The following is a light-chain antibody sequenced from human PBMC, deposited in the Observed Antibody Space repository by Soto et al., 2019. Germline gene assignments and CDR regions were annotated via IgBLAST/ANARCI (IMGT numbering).Light chain of an antibody. Sequence: DIVLTQSPGTLSLSPGERATLSCRASQSVNNNFLAWYQQKPGQAPRLLIYGASSRATGIPDRFSGSGSGTDFTLTINRLDPDDFAVYYCQHYVTYPLTFGGGTKVEIK. CDR2: GAS. J-gene: IGKJ4*01. CDR1: QSVNNNF. CDR3: QHYVTYPLT. V-gene: IGKV3-20*01.